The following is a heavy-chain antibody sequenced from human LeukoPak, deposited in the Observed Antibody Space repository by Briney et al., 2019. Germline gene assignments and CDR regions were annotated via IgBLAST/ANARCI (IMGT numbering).Heavy chain of an antibody. D-gene: IGHD4-11*01. CDR2: ISAYNGNT. J-gene: IGHJ6*02. Sequence: ASVKVSCKASGYTFTGYYMHWVRQAPGQGLEWMGWISAYNGNTNCAQKLQGRVTMTTDTSTSTAYMELRSLRSDDTAVYYCARKVYSNYGSYYYYYYGMDVWGQGTTVTVSS. CDR3: ARKVYSNYGSYYYYYYGMDV. V-gene: IGHV1-18*04. CDR1: GYTFTGYY.